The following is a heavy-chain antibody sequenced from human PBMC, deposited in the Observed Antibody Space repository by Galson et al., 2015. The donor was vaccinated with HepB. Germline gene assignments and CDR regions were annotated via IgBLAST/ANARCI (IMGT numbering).Heavy chain of an antibody. J-gene: IGHJ6*03. V-gene: IGHV3-74*01. Sequence: SLRLSCAASGFTFSSYWMHWVRQAPGKGLVWVSRINSDGSSTSYADSVKGRFTISRDNAKNTLYLQMNSLRAEDTAVYYCARATDQHVLYYYSMDVWGKGTTVTVSS. CDR2: INSDGSST. D-gene: IGHD3-16*01. CDR3: ARATDQHVLYYYSMDV. CDR1: GFTFSSYW.